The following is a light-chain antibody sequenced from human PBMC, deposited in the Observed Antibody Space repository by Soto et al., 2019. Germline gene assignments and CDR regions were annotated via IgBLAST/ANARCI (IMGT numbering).Light chain of an antibody. CDR3: QQPNRNLAT. J-gene: IGKJ5*01. Sequence: DDQLTQSPSFMSASVGDRVTISCRASQGVSNYVAWYQQKPGKAPKLLIYAASTLQSGVPSRFSGSGSGTEFTLTISSLQPEDFATYYCQQPNRNLATFGQGTRLEMK. V-gene: IGKV1-9*01. CDR2: AAS. CDR1: QGVSNY.